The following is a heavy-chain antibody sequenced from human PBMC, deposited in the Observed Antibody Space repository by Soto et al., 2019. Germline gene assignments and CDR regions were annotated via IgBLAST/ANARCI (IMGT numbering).Heavy chain of an antibody. CDR2: ISYDGNVA. CDR3: AKEGPITNWYFDY. J-gene: IGHJ4*02. CDR1: GVTFNNYG. D-gene: IGHD1-1*01. Sequence: QVQLVESEGGVVQPGRCLRVSCAASGVTFNNYGMHWVRQAPGKGLEWVTVISYDGNVAYYADSVKGRFTSSRDNSKNTLYLQMNSLRTEDTAVYYCAKEGPITNWYFDYWGQGTLVTVSS. V-gene: IGHV3-30*18.